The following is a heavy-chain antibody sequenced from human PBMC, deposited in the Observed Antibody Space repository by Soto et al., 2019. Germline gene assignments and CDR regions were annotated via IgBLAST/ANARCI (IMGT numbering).Heavy chain of an antibody. V-gene: IGHV3-21*01. Sequence: PGGSLRLSCAASGFTFSSYSMNWVRQAPGKGLEWVSSISSSSSYIYYADSVKGRFTISRDNAKNSLYLQMNSLRAEDTAVYYCARDIGPPVYDFWSGYYPPGRYGMDVWGQGTTVTVSS. CDR1: GFTFSSYS. CDR2: ISSSSSYI. J-gene: IGHJ6*02. CDR3: ARDIGPPVYDFWSGYYPPGRYGMDV. D-gene: IGHD3-3*01.